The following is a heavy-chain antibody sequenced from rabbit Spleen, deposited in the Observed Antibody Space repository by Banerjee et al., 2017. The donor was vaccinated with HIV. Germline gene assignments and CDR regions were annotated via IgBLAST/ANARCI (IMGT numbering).Heavy chain of an antibody. V-gene: IGHV1S40*01. J-gene: IGHJ4*01. CDR2: MYAGSSGTT. Sequence: QSLEESGGDLVKPGGTLTLTCTVSGFSFSSAYYLCWVRQAPGKGLEWIACMYAGSSGTTYYAGWAKGRFTISKTSSTTVTLQMTSLTAADTATYFCTRVPYSSGWGPEFNLWGPGTLVTVS. D-gene: IGHD4-1*01. CDR1: GFSFSSAYY. CDR3: TRVPYSSGWGPEFNL.